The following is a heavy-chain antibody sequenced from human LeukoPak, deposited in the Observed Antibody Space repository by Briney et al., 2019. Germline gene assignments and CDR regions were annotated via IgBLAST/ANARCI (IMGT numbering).Heavy chain of an antibody. J-gene: IGHJ4*02. Sequence: GGSLRLSCVVSGFSFSNAWMTWVRQAPGKGLEWVGRIKSKTNGGTPDYAAPVKGRFTISRDDSKNTLYLQLNSLKTEDTAVYFCTTDSRYGSGSLDYWGQGTLVTVSS. CDR1: GFSFSNAW. D-gene: IGHD3-10*01. V-gene: IGHV3-15*01. CDR2: IKSKTNGGTP. CDR3: TTDSRYGSGSLDY.